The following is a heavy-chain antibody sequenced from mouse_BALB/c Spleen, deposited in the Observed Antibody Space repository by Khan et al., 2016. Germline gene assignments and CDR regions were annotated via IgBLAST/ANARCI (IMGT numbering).Heavy chain of an antibody. CDR3: ARGYDWYFDV. Sequence: QVQLQQSGAELVRPGTSVKVSCKASGYAFTNYLIEWVKQRPGRGLEWIGVINPGSGGTNYNEKFKGKATLTADKSSSTAYMQLSSLTSDDSAVYFCARGYDWYFDVWGAGTTVTVSS. CDR1: GYAFTNYL. D-gene: IGHD2-14*01. CDR2: INPGSGGT. J-gene: IGHJ1*01. V-gene: IGHV1-54*01.